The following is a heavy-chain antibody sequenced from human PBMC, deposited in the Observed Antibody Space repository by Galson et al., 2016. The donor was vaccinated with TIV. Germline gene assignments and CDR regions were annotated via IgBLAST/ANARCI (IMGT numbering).Heavy chain of an antibody. Sequence: LSLTCTVSGGSVSSFYWSWIRQPPGKGLEWIGYFYTSGNTNYNPSLKSRVTISVDTSKNQISLRLNSVTAEDTAMYYCARDRGAGGKGFDPWGQGTLVTVSS. D-gene: IGHD3-10*01. CDR3: ARDRGAGGKGFDP. J-gene: IGHJ5*02. CDR2: FYTSGNT. V-gene: IGHV4-4*09. CDR1: GGSVSSFY.